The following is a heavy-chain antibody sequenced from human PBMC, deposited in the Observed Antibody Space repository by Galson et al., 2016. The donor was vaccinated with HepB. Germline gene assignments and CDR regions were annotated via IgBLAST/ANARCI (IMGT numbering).Heavy chain of an antibody. J-gene: IGHJ3*02. CDR3: ARDCSGGRGHSGMGHAFDS. Sequence: SETLSLTCTVSGGSISSSSYYWGWIRQPPGKGLEWIGSIYYSGSTYYNPSLKSRVTISVDTSKNQFSLKLSSVTAADTAEYYCARDCSGGRGHSGMGHAFDSWGQGTRVTVSS. V-gene: IGHV4-39*02. D-gene: IGHD2-15*01. CDR2: IYYSGST. CDR1: GGSISSSSYY.